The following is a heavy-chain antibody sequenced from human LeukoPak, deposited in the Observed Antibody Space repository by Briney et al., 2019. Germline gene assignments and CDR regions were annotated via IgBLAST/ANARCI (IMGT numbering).Heavy chain of an antibody. J-gene: IGHJ4*02. CDR1: GLTVSSNY. CDR2: IYSDGNT. V-gene: IGHV3-53*01. D-gene: IGHD6-6*01. CDR3: AGAQGISARW. Sequence: GGSLRLSCAASGLTVSSNYMNWVRQDPGKGLEWVSVIYSDGNTYYADSVKGRFTISRDNSKNTLYLQMNSLRAEDTAVYYCAGAQGISARWWGQGTLVTVSS.